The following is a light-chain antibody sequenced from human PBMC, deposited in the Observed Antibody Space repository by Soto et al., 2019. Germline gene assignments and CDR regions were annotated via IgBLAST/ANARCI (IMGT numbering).Light chain of an antibody. CDR3: AAWDDSLNGLWV. V-gene: IGLV1-44*01. Sequence: QSVLTQQPSASGTPGQRGTISCSGSSSNIGSNTVNWYQQLPGTAPKLLIYSNNQRPSGVPDRFSGSKAGTSASLAISGLQSEEEADYYCAAWDDSLNGLWVFGTGTKVTVL. J-gene: IGLJ1*01. CDR2: SNN. CDR1: SSNIGSNT.